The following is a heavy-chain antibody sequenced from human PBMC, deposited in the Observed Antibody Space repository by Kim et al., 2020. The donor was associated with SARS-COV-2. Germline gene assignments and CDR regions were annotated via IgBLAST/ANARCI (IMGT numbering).Heavy chain of an antibody. CDR3: ARHVVAAFDP. CDR1: GGSISSSSYY. V-gene: IGHV4-39*01. CDR2: IYYSGST. D-gene: IGHD2-15*01. J-gene: IGHJ5*02. Sequence: SETLSLTCTVSGGSISSSSYYWGWIRQPPGKGLEWIGSIYYSGSTYYNPSLKSRVTISVDTSKNQFSLKLSSVTAADTAVYYCARHVVAAFDPWGQGTLVTVSS.